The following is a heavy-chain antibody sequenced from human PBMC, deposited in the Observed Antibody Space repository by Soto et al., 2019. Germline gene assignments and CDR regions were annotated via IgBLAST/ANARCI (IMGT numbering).Heavy chain of an antibody. J-gene: IGHJ4*02. CDR3: ARVYCSGGSCYGIDY. D-gene: IGHD2-15*01. CDR2: INPSGGST. V-gene: IGHV1-46*01. Sequence: QVQLVQSGAEVKKPGASVKVSCKASGYTFTSYYMHWVRQAPGQGLEWMGIINPSGGSTSYAQKFKGRGTMPRDTPTSTVYMELSSLRSEDTAVYYCARVYCSGGSCYGIDYWGQGTLVTVSS. CDR1: GYTFTSYY.